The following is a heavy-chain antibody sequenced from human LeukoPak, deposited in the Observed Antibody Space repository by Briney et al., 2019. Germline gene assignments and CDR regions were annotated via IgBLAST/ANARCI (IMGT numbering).Heavy chain of an antibody. V-gene: IGHV4-38-2*02. J-gene: IGHJ4*02. CDR3: ARGPPYGGNAFFEL. CDR2: IYHSGST. CDR1: GYSISSNYY. D-gene: IGHD5-12*01. Sequence: PSETLSLTCTVSGYSISSNYYWGWIRQPPGKGLEWIASIYHSGSTYYNPSLKSRVTISLDTSKNQFSVKLSSVTAADTAVYYCARGPPYGGNAFFELWGQGTLVTVSS.